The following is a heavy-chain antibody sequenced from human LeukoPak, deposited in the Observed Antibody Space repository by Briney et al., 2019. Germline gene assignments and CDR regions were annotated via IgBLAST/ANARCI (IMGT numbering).Heavy chain of an antibody. CDR2: IYYSGST. D-gene: IGHD5-24*01. Sequence: SETLSLTCTVSGGSISSHYWSWIRQPPGKGLEWIGYIYYSGSTNYNPSLKSRVTISVDTSKNQFSLKLSSVTAADTAVYYCARVEATIDYWGQGTLVTVSS. CDR1: GGSISSHY. V-gene: IGHV4-59*11. CDR3: ARVEATIDY. J-gene: IGHJ4*02.